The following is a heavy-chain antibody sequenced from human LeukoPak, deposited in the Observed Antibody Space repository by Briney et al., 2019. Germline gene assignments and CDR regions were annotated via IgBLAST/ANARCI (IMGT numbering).Heavy chain of an antibody. CDR3: AKDLYYYGSGSYRNFDY. J-gene: IGHJ4*02. CDR1: GFTFSNYA. CDR2: ISGSGGST. V-gene: IGHV3-23*01. Sequence: GGSLRLSCAASGFTFSNYAMSWVRQAPGKGLEWVSAISGSGGSTYYADSVKGRFTISRDNSKNTLYLQMNSLRAEDTAVYYCAKDLYYYGSGSYRNFDYWGQGTLVTVSS. D-gene: IGHD3-10*01.